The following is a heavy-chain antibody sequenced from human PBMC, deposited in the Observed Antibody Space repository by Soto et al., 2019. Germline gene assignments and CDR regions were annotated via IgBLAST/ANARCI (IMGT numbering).Heavy chain of an antibody. D-gene: IGHD2-2*01. V-gene: IGHV1-69*02. CDR3: ARGGMGCTSSHGWFDP. CDR1: GGTFSSYT. J-gene: IGHJ5*02. CDR2: IIPILGIA. Sequence: QVQLVQSGAEVKKPASSVKVSCKASGGTFSSYTISWVRQAPGQGHEWMGRIIPILGIANYAQKFQGRVTITADKSTCTAYMELSSLRSEDTAVYYCARGGMGCTSSHGWFDPWGQGTLVTVSS.